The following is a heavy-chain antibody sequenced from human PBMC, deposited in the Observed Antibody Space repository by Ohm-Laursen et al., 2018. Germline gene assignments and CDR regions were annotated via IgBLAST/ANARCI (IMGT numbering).Heavy chain of an antibody. J-gene: IGHJ3*02. CDR1: GFTLSSYA. V-gene: IGHV3-23*01. CDR3: AKRSVNGGGGAFDI. Sequence: SLRLSCAASGFTLSSYAMGWVRQAPGKGVEWVSALSVSGGSTVYADSVKGRFTISRDNSKNTLFLQMNSLSAEDTAVYYCAKRSVNGGGGAFDIWSPGTMVTVSS. CDR2: LSVSGGST. D-gene: IGHD2-15*01.